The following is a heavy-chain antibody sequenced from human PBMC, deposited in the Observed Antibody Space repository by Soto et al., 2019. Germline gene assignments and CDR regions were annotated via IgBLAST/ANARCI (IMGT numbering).Heavy chain of an antibody. CDR2: ISAHNGNK. J-gene: IGHJ4*02. V-gene: IGHV1-18*01. Sequence: QVQLVQSGAEVKKPGASVKVSCKASGYTFTSYGISWVRQAPGQGLEWMGWISAHNGNKKYAQKLQGRVTMTTATSASTAYRELRSLRSDDTAVYYCAREPNYFDYWGQGTLVTVSS. CDR3: AREPNYFDY. CDR1: GYTFTSYG.